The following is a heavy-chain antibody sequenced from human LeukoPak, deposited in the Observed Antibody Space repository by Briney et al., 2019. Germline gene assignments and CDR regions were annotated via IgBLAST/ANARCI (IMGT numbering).Heavy chain of an antibody. CDR3: AREGLEWELLRGAFDI. V-gene: IGHV4-59*01. D-gene: IGHD1-26*01. J-gene: IGHJ3*02. CDR1: GGSISSYY. Sequence: SETLSLTCTVSGGSISSYYWSWIRQPPGKGLEWIGYIYYSGSTNYNPSLKSRVTISVDTSKNQFSLKLSSVTAADTAVYYCAREGLEWELLRGAFDIWGQGTMVTVSS. CDR2: IYYSGST.